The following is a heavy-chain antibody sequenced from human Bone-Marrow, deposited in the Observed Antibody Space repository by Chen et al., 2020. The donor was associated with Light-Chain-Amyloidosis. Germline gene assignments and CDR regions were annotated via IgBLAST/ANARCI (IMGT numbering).Heavy chain of an antibody. J-gene: IGHJ3*02. Sequence: EVQLVESGGGLVQPGGSLRLSCVASGFTFSSYWMHWVRQAPGKGLVWVSRINTDGSSTSYADAVMGRFTISRDNAKNTLFLQMSSLRADDTAVYYCARDSDCRSTSCYPLGTFDIWGQGTMVTVSS. CDR2: INTDGSST. D-gene: IGHD2-2*01. CDR1: GFTFSSYW. CDR3: ARDSDCRSTSCYPLGTFDI. V-gene: IGHV3-74*01.